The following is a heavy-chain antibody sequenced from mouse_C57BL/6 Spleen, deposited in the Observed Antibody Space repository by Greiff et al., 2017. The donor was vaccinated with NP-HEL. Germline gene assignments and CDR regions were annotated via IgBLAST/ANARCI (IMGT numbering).Heavy chain of an antibody. CDR2: IDPSDSYT. CDR3: ARFYYYGNAMDY. Sequence: QVQLKQPGAELVMPGASVKLSCKASGYTFTSYWMHWVKQRPGQGLEWIGEIDPSDSYTNYNQKFKGKSTLTVDKSSSTAYMQLSSLTSEDSAVYYCARFYYYGNAMDYWGQGTSVTVSS. CDR1: GYTFTSYW. V-gene: IGHV1-69*01. J-gene: IGHJ4*01. D-gene: IGHD1-1*01.